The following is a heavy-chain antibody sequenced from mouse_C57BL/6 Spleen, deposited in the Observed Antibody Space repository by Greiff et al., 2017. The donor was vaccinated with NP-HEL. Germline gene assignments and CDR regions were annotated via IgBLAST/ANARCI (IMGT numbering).Heavy chain of an antibody. CDR3: ARSTPYHYYFDY. V-gene: IGHV1-54*01. CDR1: GYAFTNYL. CDR2: INPGSGGT. Sequence: QVQLKESGAELVRPGTSVKVSCKASGYAFTNYLIEWVKQRPGQGLEWIGVINPGSGGTNYNEKFKGKATLTADKSSSTAYMQLSSLTSEDSAVYFCARSTPYHYYFDYWGQGTTLTVSS. J-gene: IGHJ2*01.